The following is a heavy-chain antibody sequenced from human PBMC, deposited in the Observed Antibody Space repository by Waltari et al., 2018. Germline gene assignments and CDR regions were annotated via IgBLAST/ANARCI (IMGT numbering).Heavy chain of an antibody. V-gene: IGHV3-7*01. J-gene: IGHJ6*02. CDR2: IKQDGSEK. CDR1: GFTFSSYW. Sequence: EVQLVESGGGLVQPGGSLRLSCAASGFTFSSYWMSWVRQAPGKGLEWVANIKQDGSEKYYVDSVKGRFTISRDNAKNSLYLQMNSLRAEDTAVYYCARDPSDYYDSSGSPHYGMDVWGQGTTVTVSS. CDR3: ARDPSDYYDSSGSPHYGMDV. D-gene: IGHD3-22*01.